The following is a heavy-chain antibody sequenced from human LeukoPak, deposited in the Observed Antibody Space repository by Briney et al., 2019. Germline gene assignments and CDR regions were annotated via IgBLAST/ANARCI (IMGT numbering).Heavy chain of an antibody. J-gene: IGHJ4*02. CDR3: ARLTTVTKGSTNDY. CDR2: ISSGSSYI. V-gene: IGHV3-21*01. Sequence: GGSLRLSCAASGFTFSSYSMNWVRQAPGKGLEWVSSISSGSSYIYYADSVKGRFTISRDNAKNSLYLQMNSLRAEDTAVYYCARLTTVTKGSTNDYWGQGTLVTVSS. D-gene: IGHD4-17*01. CDR1: GFTFSSYS.